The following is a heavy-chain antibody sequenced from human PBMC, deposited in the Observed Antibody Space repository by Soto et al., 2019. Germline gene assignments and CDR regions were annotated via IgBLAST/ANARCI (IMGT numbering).Heavy chain of an antibody. CDR1: GYSFTSYW. J-gene: IGHJ4*02. Sequence: GESLKISCKGSGYSFTSYWISWVRQMPGKGLEWMGWIDPSDSYTNYSPSFQGHVTISADKSISTAYLQWSSLKASDTAMYYCARQGSSGWYHLDYWGQGTLVTVSS. D-gene: IGHD6-19*01. V-gene: IGHV5-10-1*01. CDR2: IDPSDSYT. CDR3: ARQGSSGWYHLDY.